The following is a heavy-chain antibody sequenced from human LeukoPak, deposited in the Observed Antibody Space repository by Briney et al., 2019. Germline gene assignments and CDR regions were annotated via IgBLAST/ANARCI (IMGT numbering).Heavy chain of an antibody. J-gene: IGHJ5*02. V-gene: IGHV3-30*18. Sequence: GRSLRLSCAASGFTFNSYGMHWVRQAPGKGLEWVAFISYGGSNEYYADSVKGRFTISRDNSKNTQYLQMNSLRAEDTAVYYCAKDLSIHYDSRWFDPWGQGTLVTVSS. CDR3: AKDLSIHYDSRWFDP. CDR2: ISYGGSNE. D-gene: IGHD3-22*01. CDR1: GFTFNSYG.